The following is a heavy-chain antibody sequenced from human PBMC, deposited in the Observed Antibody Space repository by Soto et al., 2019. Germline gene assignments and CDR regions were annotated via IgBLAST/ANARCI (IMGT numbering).Heavy chain of an antibody. CDR3: ARTYSSSWSPFEY. CDR1: GGSFSGYY. V-gene: IGHV4-34*01. J-gene: IGHJ4*02. D-gene: IGHD6-13*01. Sequence: QVQLQQWGAGLLKPSETLSLTCAVYGGSFSGYYWSWIRQPPGKGLEWIGEINQSGSTNYNPSLKRRVTISVDTSKNQFSLKLSSVTAADTAVHYCARTYSSSWSPFEYWGQETLVTVSS. CDR2: INQSGST.